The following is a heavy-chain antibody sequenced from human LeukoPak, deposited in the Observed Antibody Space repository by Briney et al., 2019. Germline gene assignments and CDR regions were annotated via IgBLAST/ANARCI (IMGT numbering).Heavy chain of an antibody. CDR3: ARVQVPGLGYCSGGSCPDY. Sequence: PGGSLRLSCAASGLTVSSNYMSWVRQAPGKGLEWASVIYSGGSTYYADSVKGRFTISRDNSKNTLYLQMNSLRAEDTAVYYCARVQVPGLGYCSGGSCPDYWGQGTLVTVSS. V-gene: IGHV3-53*01. D-gene: IGHD2-15*01. CDR2: IYSGGST. CDR1: GLTVSSNY. J-gene: IGHJ4*02.